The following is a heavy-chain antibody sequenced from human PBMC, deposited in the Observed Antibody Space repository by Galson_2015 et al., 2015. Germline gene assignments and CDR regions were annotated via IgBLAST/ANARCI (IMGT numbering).Heavy chain of an antibody. CDR1: GGTFSSYA. Sequence: SVKVSCKASGGTFSSYAISWVRQAPGQGLEWMGGIIPIFGTANYAQKFRGRVTITADESTSTAYMELSSLRSEDTAVYYCARGPYGDYFYYYYYMDVWGKGTTVTVSS. CDR3: ARGPYGDYFYYYYYMDV. D-gene: IGHD4-17*01. V-gene: IGHV1-69*13. J-gene: IGHJ6*03. CDR2: IIPIFGTA.